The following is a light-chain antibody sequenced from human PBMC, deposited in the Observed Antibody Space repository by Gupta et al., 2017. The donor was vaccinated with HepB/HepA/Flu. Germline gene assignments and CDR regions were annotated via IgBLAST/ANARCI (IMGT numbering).Light chain of an antibody. J-gene: IGKJ1*01. CDR1: QSVSSN. V-gene: IGKV3-15*01. Sequence: EIVMTQSPATLSVSPGERATVSCRANQSVSSNLAWFQQKPGQAPRLLLDGASSRATGIPARFSGSGSGTEFTLTITGLQSEDFAVYYCQQYNDWPRTFGQGTKVEIK. CDR3: QQYNDWPRT. CDR2: GAS.